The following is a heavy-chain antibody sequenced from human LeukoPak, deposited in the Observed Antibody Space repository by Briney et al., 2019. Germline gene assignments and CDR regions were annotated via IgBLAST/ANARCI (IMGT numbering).Heavy chain of an antibody. CDR3: ASFGSIYRDLDN. J-gene: IGHJ4*02. Sequence: PSETLSLTCTVTDASISSDNYYWSWIRQPPGKGLEWIGHIYYNGSPYYNSSLKSRVTISVDTSKNQFSLKLNSVTAADTAVYYCASFGSIYRDLDNWGQGALVTVSS. D-gene: IGHD1-26*01. CDR2: IYYNGSP. V-gene: IGHV4-30-4*01. CDR1: DASISSDNYY.